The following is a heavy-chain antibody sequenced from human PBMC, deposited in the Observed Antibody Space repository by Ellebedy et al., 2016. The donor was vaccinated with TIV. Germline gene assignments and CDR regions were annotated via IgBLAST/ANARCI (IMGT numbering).Heavy chain of an antibody. V-gene: IGHV3-30*03. D-gene: IGHD4-11*01. CDR3: ARQFTAYSYGFDI. J-gene: IGHJ3*02. Sequence: GGSLRLSXVASGFTFSSHGIHWVRQAPGKGLEWVALISHDGTKIHYADSVKGRLTLSRDNSKNTVYLQMTNVRPEDTAVYYCARQFTAYSYGFDIWGQGTTVTVSS. CDR2: ISHDGTKI. CDR1: GFTFSSHG.